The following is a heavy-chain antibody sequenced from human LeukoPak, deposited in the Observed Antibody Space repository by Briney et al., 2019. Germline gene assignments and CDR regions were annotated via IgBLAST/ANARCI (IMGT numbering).Heavy chain of an antibody. CDR3: AKTPYYYYYGMDV. CDR2: INHSGST. V-gene: IGHV4-34*01. Sequence: PSKTLSLTCAVYGGSFSGYYWSWIRQPPGKGLEWIGEINHSGSTNYNPSLKSRVTISVDTSKNQFSLKLSSVTAADTAVYYCAKTPYYYYYGMDVWGQGTTVTVSS. CDR1: GGSFSGYY. J-gene: IGHJ6*02.